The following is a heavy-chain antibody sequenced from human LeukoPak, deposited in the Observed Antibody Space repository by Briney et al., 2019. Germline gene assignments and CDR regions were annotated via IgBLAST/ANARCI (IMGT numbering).Heavy chain of an antibody. Sequence: PGGSLRLSCAASGFTFSSYSMHWVRQAPGKGPEFVSVIGGGGVTTFYADSVKDRFTIYRDNPKNTLYLEMGSLRAEDMAVYYCAREGGGSGLWYYDLWGRGTLVTVSS. CDR1: GFTFSSYS. D-gene: IGHD1-26*01. J-gene: IGHJ2*01. CDR2: IGGGGVTT. CDR3: AREGGGSGLWYYDL. V-gene: IGHV3-64*02.